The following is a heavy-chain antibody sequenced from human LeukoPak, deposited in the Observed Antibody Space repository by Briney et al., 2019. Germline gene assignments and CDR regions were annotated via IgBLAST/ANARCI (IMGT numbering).Heavy chain of an antibody. J-gene: IGHJ4*02. V-gene: IGHV3-7*01. D-gene: IGHD4-17*01. CDR3: ASPYGDSGVVDY. CDR2: IKQDGSEK. Sequence: GGSLRLSCAAPGFTFSSYWMSWVRQAPGKGLEWVANIKQDGSEKYYVDSVKGRFTISRDNAKNSLYLQMNSLRAEDTAVYYCASPYGDSGVVDYWGQGTLVTVSS. CDR1: GFTFSSYW.